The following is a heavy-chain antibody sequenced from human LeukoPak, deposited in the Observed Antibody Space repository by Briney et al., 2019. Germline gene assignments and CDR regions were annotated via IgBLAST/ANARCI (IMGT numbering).Heavy chain of an antibody. D-gene: IGHD3-10*01. CDR1: GYTFTGYY. V-gene: IGHV1-69*13. J-gene: IGHJ4*02. CDR3: ARGVPWFGESYFDY. Sequence: GASVKVSCKASGYTFTGYYMHWVRQAPGQGLEWMGGIIPIIGTANYAQKFQGRVTITADESTSTAYMELSSLRSEDTAVYYCARGVPWFGESYFDYWGQGTLVTVSS. CDR2: IIPIIGTA.